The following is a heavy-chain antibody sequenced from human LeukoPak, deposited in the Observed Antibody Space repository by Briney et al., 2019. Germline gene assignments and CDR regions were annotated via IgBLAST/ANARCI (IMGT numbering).Heavy chain of an antibody. CDR1: GFTLSSYL. D-gene: IGHD5-12*01. V-gene: IGHV3-74*03. CDR2: INSDGSSI. CDR3: AREGRVSGYDFDC. J-gene: IGHJ4*02. Sequence: GGSLRLSCAASGFTLSSYLMHWVRQAPGKGLVWVSRINSDGSSITYADSVKGRFTISRDNAKNTLYLQMNSLRVEDTAVYYCAREGRVSGYDFDCWGQGTLVTVSS.